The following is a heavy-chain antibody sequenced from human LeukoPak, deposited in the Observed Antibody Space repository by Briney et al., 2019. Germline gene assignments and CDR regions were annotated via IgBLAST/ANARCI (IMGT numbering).Heavy chain of an antibody. V-gene: IGHV1-46*01. CDR2: INPSGGTT. Sequence: GASVKVSCKASGYIFTSYYIHWVRQAPGQGLEWMGIINPSGGTTNYAQKLQGRITMTSDTSTSTVYMELSSLRSEDTAVYYCARAPYCSSTSCYVWFDPWGQGTLVTVSS. CDR1: GYIFTSYY. CDR3: ARAPYCSSTSCYVWFDP. D-gene: IGHD2-2*01. J-gene: IGHJ5*02.